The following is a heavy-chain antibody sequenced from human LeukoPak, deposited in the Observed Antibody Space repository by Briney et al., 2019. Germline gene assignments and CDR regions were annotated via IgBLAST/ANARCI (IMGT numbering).Heavy chain of an antibody. CDR3: AKDLKYNWNYYFDY. CDR1: GFTFSSYS. D-gene: IGHD1-7*01. J-gene: IGHJ4*02. V-gene: IGHV3-23*01. Sequence: GGSLRLSCAASGFTFSSYSMSWVRQAPGRGLEWVSAISGSGGSTYYADSVKGRFTISRDNSKNTLYLQMNSLRAEDTAVYYCAKDLKYNWNYYFDYWGQGTLVTVSS. CDR2: ISGSGGST.